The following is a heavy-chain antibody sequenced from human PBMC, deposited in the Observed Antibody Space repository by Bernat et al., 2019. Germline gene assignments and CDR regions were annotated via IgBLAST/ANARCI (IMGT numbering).Heavy chain of an antibody. CDR2: IYHSGST. CDR1: GGSISSGGYS. Sequence: QLQLQESGSGLVKPSQTLSLTCAVSGGSISSGGYSWSWIRQPPGKGLEWIGYIYHSGSTYYNPSLKSRVTISVDRSKNQFSLELSSVTAADTAVYYCAGTTVTIATLRAYAFDIWGQGTMVTVSS. V-gene: IGHV4-30-2*01. CDR3: AGTTVTIATLRAYAFDI. J-gene: IGHJ3*02. D-gene: IGHD4-17*01.